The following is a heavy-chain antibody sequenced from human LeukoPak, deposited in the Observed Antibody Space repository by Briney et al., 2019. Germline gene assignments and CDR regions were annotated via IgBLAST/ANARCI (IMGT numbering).Heavy chain of an antibody. CDR1: GFSFSGYG. J-gene: IGHJ4*02. Sequence: PGGSLSLSCAAPGFSFSGYGMHWVRQAPGKGLEWVAYIQHDGSNQQYADSVKGRFSISRDTSKNMLYLQMNSLRAEDTAVYYCAKAGLVRGGALDSWGQGTLVTVSS. D-gene: IGHD4/OR15-4a*01. V-gene: IGHV3-30*02. CDR3: AKAGLVRGGALDS. CDR2: IQHDGSNQ.